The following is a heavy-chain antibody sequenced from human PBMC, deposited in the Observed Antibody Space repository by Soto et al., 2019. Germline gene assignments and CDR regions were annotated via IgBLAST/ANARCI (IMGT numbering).Heavy chain of an antibody. CDR1: GFTFNNYA. V-gene: IGHV3-23*01. CDR2: ISGNSGST. J-gene: IGHJ3*02. Sequence: EVQLLESGGGLVQPGGSLRLSCAASGFTFNNYAMSWVRQAPREGLVWVSAISGNSGSTYYADSVKGRFTISRDNSKNTLYLQMNSLRAEDTAVYYCAKDIVVIPAAGDAFDIWGHGTMVTVSS. CDR3: AKDIVVIPAAGDAFDI. D-gene: IGHD2-2*01.